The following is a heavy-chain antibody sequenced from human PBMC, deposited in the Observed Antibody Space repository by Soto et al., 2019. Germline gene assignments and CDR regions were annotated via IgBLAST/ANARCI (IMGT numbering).Heavy chain of an antibody. D-gene: IGHD5-12*01. J-gene: IGHJ4*02. V-gene: IGHV3-64D*06. CDR1: GFTFSSYA. CDR2: VRGNGDPP. Sequence: GGSLRLSCSASGFTFSSYAMHWVRQAPGKGLEYVSGVRGNGDPPFYADSVKGRFTISRDNSKNTLYLQMSSLSADDTAVYYCVKSRGGNNFDFFDWGQGALVTSPQ. CDR3: VKSRGGNNFDFFD.